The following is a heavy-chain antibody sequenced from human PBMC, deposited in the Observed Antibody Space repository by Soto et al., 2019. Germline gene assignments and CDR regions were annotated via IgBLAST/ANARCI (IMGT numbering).Heavy chain of an antibody. J-gene: IGHJ4*02. CDR2: INPNSGGT. CDR1: GYTFTGYY. V-gene: IGHV1-2*02. Sequence: GASVKVSCKASGYTFTGYYMHWVRQAPGQGLEWMGWINPNSGGTNYAQKFQGRVTMTRDTSISTAYMELSRLRSDDTAVYYCARVFRDSGYGDVVFAFWGQGTLVPVSS. CDR3: ARVFRDSGYGDVVFAF. D-gene: IGHD4-17*01.